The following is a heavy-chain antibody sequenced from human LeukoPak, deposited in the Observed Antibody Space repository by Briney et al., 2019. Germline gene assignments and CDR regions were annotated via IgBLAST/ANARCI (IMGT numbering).Heavy chain of an antibody. V-gene: IGHV4-4*07. CDR2: IYSSGST. D-gene: IGHD3-10*01. J-gene: IGHJ3*02. Sequence: PSETLSLTCTVSGVSISRYYWSWIRQPAGKGLEWIGRIYSSGSTTYNPSLKSRVTMSIDTSKNQFSLKLSFVTAADTAVYYCARPLRSTEYYYGSGRRTSRAFDIWGQGTMVTVSS. CDR3: ARPLRSTEYYYGSGRRTSRAFDI. CDR1: GVSISRYY.